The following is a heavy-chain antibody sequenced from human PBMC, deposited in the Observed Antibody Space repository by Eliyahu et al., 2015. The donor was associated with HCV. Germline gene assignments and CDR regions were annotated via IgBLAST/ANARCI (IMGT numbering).Heavy chain of an antibody. D-gene: IGHD2-2*01. Sequence: EVQLLESGGGXVQPGGSLRLSCAAXGXTFSSXAMXWVRQAPGKGLEGVSAISGSGGSTYYADSVKGRFTIPRDNSKNTLYLQMNSLRAEDTAVYYCAKAGCSSTSCYFDYWGQGTLVTVSS. CDR3: AKAGCSSTSCYFDY. J-gene: IGHJ4*02. V-gene: IGHV3-23*01. CDR2: ISGSGGST. CDR1: GXTFSSXA.